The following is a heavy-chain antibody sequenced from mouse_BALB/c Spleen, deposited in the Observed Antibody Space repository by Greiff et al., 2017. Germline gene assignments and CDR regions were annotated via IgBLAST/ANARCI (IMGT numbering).Heavy chain of an antibody. CDR3: ARGGGNYGYAMDY. D-gene: IGHD2-1*01. CDR2: ISSGSSTI. Sequence: VHVKQSGGGLVQPGGSRKLSCAASGFTFSSFGMHWVRQAPEKGLEWVAYISSGSSTIYYADTVKGRFTISRDNPKNTLFLQMTSLRSEDTAMYYCARGGGNYGYAMDYWGQGTSVTVSS. J-gene: IGHJ4*01. V-gene: IGHV5-17*02. CDR1: GFTFSSFG.